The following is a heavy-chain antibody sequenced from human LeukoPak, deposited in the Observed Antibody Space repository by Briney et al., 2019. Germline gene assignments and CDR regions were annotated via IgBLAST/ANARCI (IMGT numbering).Heavy chain of an antibody. D-gene: IGHD3-10*01. CDR3: ARDEGSGSYDPLYYYYYMDV. J-gene: IGHJ6*03. CDR1: GYTFTSYG. V-gene: IGHV1-18*01. CDR2: ISAYNGNT. Sequence: ASVKVSCKASGYTFTSYGISWVRQAPGQGLEWMGWISAYNGNTNYAQKFQGRVTMTRDTSISTAYMELSRLRSDDTAVYYCARDEGSGSYDPLYYYYYMDVWGKGTTVTVSS.